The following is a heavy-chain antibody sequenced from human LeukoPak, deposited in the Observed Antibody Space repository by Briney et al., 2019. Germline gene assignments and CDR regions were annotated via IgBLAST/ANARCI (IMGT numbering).Heavy chain of an antibody. CDR1: GFTFSSYS. CDR3: ASGGRTSSSSTDY. V-gene: IGHV3-21*01. J-gene: IGHJ4*02. CDR2: ISSSSSYI. Sequence: PGGSLRLSCAASGFTFSSYSMNWVRQAPGKGLEWVSSISSSSSYIYYADSVKGRFTISRDNAKNSLYLQMNSLRAEDTAVYYCASGGRTSSSSTDYWGQGTLVTVSS. D-gene: IGHD6-6*01.